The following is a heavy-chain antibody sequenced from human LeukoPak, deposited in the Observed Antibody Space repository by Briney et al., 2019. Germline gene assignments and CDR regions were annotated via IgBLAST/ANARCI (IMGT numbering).Heavy chain of an antibody. CDR3: ARDYDSSGYYYDAFDI. V-gene: IGHV3-7*01. CDR1: GFTFSSYW. Sequence: GGSLRLSCVAPGFTFSSYWMSWVRQAPGKGLEWVANIKQDGSEKYYVDSVKGRFTISRDNAKNSLYLQMNSLRAEDTAVYYCARDYDSSGYYYDAFDIWGQGTMVTVSS. D-gene: IGHD3-22*01. CDR2: IKQDGSEK. J-gene: IGHJ3*02.